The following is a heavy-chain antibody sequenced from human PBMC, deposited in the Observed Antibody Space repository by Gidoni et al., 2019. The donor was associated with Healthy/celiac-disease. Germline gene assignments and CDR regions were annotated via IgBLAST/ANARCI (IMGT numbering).Heavy chain of an antibody. J-gene: IGHJ4*02. D-gene: IGHD6-19*01. V-gene: IGHV1-46*01. CDR1: GYTFTTYY. Sequence: QVQLVQSGAEVKKPGASVKVSCKAYGYTFTTYYLHWVRQGPGQGLAWMGIINPSGGSTSYEQKFQGRVTMTRDTSTSTVYMELSSLRSEDTAVYYCARAGVGSGWSLEPVPYYFDYWGQGTLVTVSS. CDR3: ARAGVGSGWSLEPVPYYFDY. CDR2: INPSGGST.